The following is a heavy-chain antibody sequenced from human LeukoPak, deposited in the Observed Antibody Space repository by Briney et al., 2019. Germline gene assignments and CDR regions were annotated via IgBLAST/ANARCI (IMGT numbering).Heavy chain of an antibody. D-gene: IGHD2-8*01. CDR2: ISSSSSTI. Sequence: GGSLRLSCVASGFSFSSYSMNWVRQAPGKGLEWVPYISSSSSTIYYADSVKGRFIISRDNAKNSLYLQMNSLRVEDTAVYYCARDLGVYSRYYFDYWGQGTLVTVSS. V-gene: IGHV3-48*01. J-gene: IGHJ4*02. CDR1: GFSFSSYS. CDR3: ARDLGVYSRYYFDY.